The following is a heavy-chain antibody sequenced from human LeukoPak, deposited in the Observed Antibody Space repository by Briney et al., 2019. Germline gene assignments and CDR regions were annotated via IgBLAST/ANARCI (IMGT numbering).Heavy chain of an antibody. V-gene: IGHV3-48*03. CDR2: ISSSGSTI. D-gene: IGHD6-19*01. CDR3: ARVRNTHDGAWYFENYYYYGMDV. CDR1: GFTLSSYE. J-gene: IGHJ6*01. Sequence: PGGSLRLSCAASGFTLSSYEMNWVRQAPGKGLEWVSYISSSGSTIYYADSVKGRFTISRDNAKNSLYLQMNSLRAEDTAVYYCARVRNTHDGAWYFENYYYYGMDVWGQGTTVIVSS.